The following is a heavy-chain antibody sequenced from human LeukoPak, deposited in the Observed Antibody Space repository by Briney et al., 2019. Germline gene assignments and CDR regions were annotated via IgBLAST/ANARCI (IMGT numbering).Heavy chain of an antibody. CDR1: GYTFTSYW. D-gene: IGHD6-13*01. CDR2: INPDGGST. CDR3: ARAPRNSSTMLDF. V-gene: IGHV1-46*01. J-gene: IGHJ4*02. Sequence: ASVKVSCKASGYTFTSYWIQWVRQAPGQGLEWMGLINPDGGSTAYAHRFQGRVIMTRDTSTSTAYMDLSSLRSEDTAVYHCARAPRNSSTMLDFWGQGTLVTVSS.